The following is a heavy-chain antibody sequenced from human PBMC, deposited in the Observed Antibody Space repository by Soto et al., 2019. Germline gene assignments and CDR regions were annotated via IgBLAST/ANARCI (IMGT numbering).Heavy chain of an antibody. CDR3: ARNLPCGGDCYSGYYGMDV. CDR1: GYTFTSYY. D-gene: IGHD2-21*02. J-gene: IGHJ6*02. Sequence: ASVKVSCKASGYTFTSYYMHWVRQAPGQGLEWMGIINPSGGSTSYAQKFQGRVTMTRDTSTSTVYMELSSLRSEDTAVYYCARNLPCGGDCYSGYYGMDVWGQGTTVTVS. V-gene: IGHV1-46*01. CDR2: INPSGGST.